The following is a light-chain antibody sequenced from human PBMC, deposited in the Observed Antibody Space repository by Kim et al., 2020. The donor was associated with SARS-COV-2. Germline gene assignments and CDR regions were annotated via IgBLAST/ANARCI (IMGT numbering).Light chain of an antibody. CDR3: GSYTSSSTLEDVV. J-gene: IGLJ2*01. Sequence: ITLSCNGNSTVVGGSNYVSFYQHHPVKSPKLMIDDVSNRPSGVSNRFSGSKSGNTASLTISGLQAEHEADYYCGSYTSSSTLEDVVFGGGTQLTVL. CDR2: DVS. V-gene: IGLV2-14*03. CDR1: STVVGGSNY.